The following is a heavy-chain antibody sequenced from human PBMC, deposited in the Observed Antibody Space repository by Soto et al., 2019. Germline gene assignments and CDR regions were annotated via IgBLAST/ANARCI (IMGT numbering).Heavy chain of an antibody. CDR2: IYYSGST. J-gene: IGHJ4*02. Sequence: PSETLSLTCAVSGGSISSGDYYWSWIRQPPGKGLEWIGYIYYSGSTYYNPSLKSRVTISVDTSKNQFSLKLGSVTAADTAVYYCASAYDFWSGYSQVYFDYWGQGTLVTVSS. CDR1: GGSISSGDYY. V-gene: IGHV4-30-4*01. D-gene: IGHD3-3*01. CDR3: ASAYDFWSGYSQVYFDY.